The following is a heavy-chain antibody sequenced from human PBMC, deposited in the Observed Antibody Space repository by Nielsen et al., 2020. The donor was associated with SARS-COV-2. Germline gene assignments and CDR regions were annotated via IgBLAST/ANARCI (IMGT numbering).Heavy chain of an antibody. V-gene: IGHV3-48*03. CDR1: GFTFRTYE. J-gene: IGHJ4*02. D-gene: IGHD3-9*01. CDR2: ISSSGGTI. CDR3: ARGLVVTYYDIITGYTPFDY. Sequence: GESLKISCAASGFTFRTYEFNWVRQAPGKGLEWLAYISSSGGTIYYADSVKGRFTISRDNAENSLFLQMNSVRAEDTAVYYCARGLVVTYYDIITGYTPFDYWGQGTLVTVSP.